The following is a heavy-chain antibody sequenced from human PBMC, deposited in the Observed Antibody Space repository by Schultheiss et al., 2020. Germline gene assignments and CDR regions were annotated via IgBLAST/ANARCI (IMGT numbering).Heavy chain of an antibody. Sequence: SETLSLTCAVYGGSFSGYYWSWIRQPPGKGLEWIGEINHSGSTNYNPSLKSRVTISVDTSKNQFSLKLSSVTAADTTVYYCARGVDYGDYRFDYWGQGTLVTVSS. CDR3: ARGVDYGDYRFDY. D-gene: IGHD4-17*01. CDR1: GGSFSGYY. CDR2: INHSGST. J-gene: IGHJ4*02. V-gene: IGHV4-34*01.